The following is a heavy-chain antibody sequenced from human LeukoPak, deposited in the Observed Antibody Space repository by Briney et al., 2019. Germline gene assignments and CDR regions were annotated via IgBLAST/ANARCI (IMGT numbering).Heavy chain of an antibody. D-gene: IGHD6-19*01. CDR1: GGSFSGYY. V-gene: IGHV4-34*01. J-gene: IGHJ4*02. CDR3: ARAPYATPSSGWKAFWY. CDR2: INHSGST. Sequence: SETLSLTCAVYGGSFSGYYWSWIRQPPGKGLEWIGEINHSGSTNYNPSLKSRVTISVDTSKNQFSLKLSSVTAADTAVYYCARAPYATPSSGWKAFWYWGQGTLVTVSS.